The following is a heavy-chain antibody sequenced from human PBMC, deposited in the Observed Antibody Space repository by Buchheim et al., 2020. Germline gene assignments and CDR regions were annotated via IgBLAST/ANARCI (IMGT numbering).Heavy chain of an antibody. Sequence: QLQLQESGSGLVKPSQTLSLTCAVSGGSISSGGYSRSWIRQPPGKGLEWIGYIYHSGSTYYNPSLKSRVTITVDRSKNQFSLKLSSVTAADTAVYYCARGGDGDYGEIYGYFDYWGQGTL. D-gene: IGHD4-17*01. CDR3: ARGGDGDYGEIYGYFDY. CDR2: IYHSGST. CDR1: GGSISSGGYS. J-gene: IGHJ4*02. V-gene: IGHV4-30-2*01.